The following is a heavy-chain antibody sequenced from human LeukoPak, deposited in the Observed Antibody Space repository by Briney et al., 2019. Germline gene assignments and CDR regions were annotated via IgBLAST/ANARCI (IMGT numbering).Heavy chain of an antibody. CDR1: GDSISTYY. Sequence: SETLSLTCTVSGDSISTYYWSWIRQPPGKGLEWIGCICNSGGTNYNPSLKSRVTISVDTSRNQFSLNLSSVTAADTAVYHCAKTGRPNNSGWYRWFDPWGQGTLVTVSS. CDR3: AKTGRPNNSGWYRWFDP. CDR2: ICNSGGT. D-gene: IGHD6-19*01. V-gene: IGHV4-4*09. J-gene: IGHJ5*02.